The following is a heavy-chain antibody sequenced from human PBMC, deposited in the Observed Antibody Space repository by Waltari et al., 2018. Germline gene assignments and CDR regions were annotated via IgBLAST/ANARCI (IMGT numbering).Heavy chain of an antibody. Sequence: EVQLVESGGGLVQPGGSLRLSCAASGFTFSSYSMNWVRQAPGKGLEWVSYISSSSTIYYADSVNGRFTISRDNAKNSLYLQMNSLRAEDTAVYYCARDVEAARYYYYYMDVWGKGTTVTVSS. CDR2: ISSSSTI. CDR3: ARDVEAARYYYYYMDV. J-gene: IGHJ6*03. D-gene: IGHD6-25*01. V-gene: IGHV3-48*04. CDR1: GFTFSSYS.